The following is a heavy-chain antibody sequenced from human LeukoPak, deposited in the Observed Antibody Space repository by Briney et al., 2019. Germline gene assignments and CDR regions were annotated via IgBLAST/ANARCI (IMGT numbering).Heavy chain of an antibody. V-gene: IGHV3-21*01. Sequence: GGSLRLSCAVSGFSFNDYTMNWVRQAPGKGLEWVSSINSGSASIYYVDSVKGRFTISRDYAKNSLYLQMDTLRAEDAAVYYCARGGGYYRGGSCYSHDAFDIWGQGTMVTVSS. CDR2: INSGSASI. CDR1: GFSFNDYT. CDR3: ARGGGYYRGGSCYSHDAFDI. D-gene: IGHD2-15*01. J-gene: IGHJ3*02.